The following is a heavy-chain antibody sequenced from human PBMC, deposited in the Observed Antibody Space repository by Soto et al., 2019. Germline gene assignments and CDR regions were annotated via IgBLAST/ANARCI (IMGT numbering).Heavy chain of an antibody. Sequence: SETLSLTCTVSADSFNSGGFFWSWIRQQPGKGLEWIGYISYSGITSYNPSLKSRLTMSVDTSKNQFSLKLTSVTAADTAVYYCAIFFNYYDSRGYAEYHFDYWGQGTLVTVPS. CDR2: ISYSGIT. V-gene: IGHV4-31*03. J-gene: IGHJ4*02. CDR1: ADSFNSGGFF. CDR3: AIFFNYYDSRGYAEYHFDY. D-gene: IGHD3-22*01.